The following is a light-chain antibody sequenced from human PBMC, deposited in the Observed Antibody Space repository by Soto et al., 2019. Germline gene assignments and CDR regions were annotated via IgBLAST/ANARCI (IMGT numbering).Light chain of an antibody. CDR2: DAF. J-gene: IGKJ2*01. Sequence: DIQLTQSPSLLSAYVGDRVTITCRASQGINNYLAWYQQKPGKAPKLLIYDAFTLQSGVPSRFSGSGSGTEFLLTISSLQPEDFATYYCQQLNAFPYTFGQGTKLELK. V-gene: IGKV1-9*01. CDR3: QQLNAFPYT. CDR1: QGINNY.